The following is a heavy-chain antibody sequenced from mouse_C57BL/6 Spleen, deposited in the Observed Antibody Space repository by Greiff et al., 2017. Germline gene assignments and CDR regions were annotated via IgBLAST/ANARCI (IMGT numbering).Heavy chain of an antibody. CDR3: ARRRSNYPYYFDY. V-gene: IGHV1-55*01. CDR1: GYTFTSYW. Sequence: QVQLQQPGAELVKPGASVKMSCKASGYTFTSYWITWVKQRPGQGLEWIGDIYPGSGSTNYNEKFKSKATLTVDTSSGTAYMQRSSLTSDDSAVYYCARRRSNYPYYFDYWGQGTTLTVSS. J-gene: IGHJ2*01. D-gene: IGHD2-5*01. CDR2: IYPGSGST.